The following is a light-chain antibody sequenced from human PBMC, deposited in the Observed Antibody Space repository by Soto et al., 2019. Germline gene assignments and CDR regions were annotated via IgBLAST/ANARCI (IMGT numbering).Light chain of an antibody. CDR2: GAS. CDR1: QSVSSSF. Sequence: EIVLTQSPGTLSLSPGERATLSCRASQSVSSSFLAWYQQKPGQAPRLLIFGASNRATGIPDRFSGSGSRTDFTLTISRLEPEDFAVYYCQQYDSSPLTFGGGTKVEIK. J-gene: IGKJ4*01. CDR3: QQYDSSPLT. V-gene: IGKV3-20*01.